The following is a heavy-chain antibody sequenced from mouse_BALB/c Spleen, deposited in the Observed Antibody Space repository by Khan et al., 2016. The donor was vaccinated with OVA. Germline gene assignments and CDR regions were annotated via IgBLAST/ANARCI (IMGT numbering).Heavy chain of an antibody. CDR1: GFTFSTYG. V-gene: IGHV5-6*01. Sequence: EVELVESGGDLVKPGGSLKLSCAASGFTFSTYGMSWVRQTPDKRLEWVAALSSGGSYTYYPDSVKGRFIISRDNAKNTLYLQMSSLKSEDTAMYYSTRLAYYYNSEGFAYWGQGTLVTVSA. J-gene: IGHJ3*01. CDR2: LSSGGSYT. D-gene: IGHD1-1*01. CDR3: TRLAYYYNSEGFAY.